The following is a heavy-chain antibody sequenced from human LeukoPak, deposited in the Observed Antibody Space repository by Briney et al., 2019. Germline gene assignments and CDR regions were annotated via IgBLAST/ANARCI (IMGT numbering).Heavy chain of an antibody. CDR1: GFTFSSYS. CDR3: ARPATPKYYDFWSGYLDY. J-gene: IGHJ4*02. Sequence: GGSLRLSCAASGFTFSSYSMNWVRQAPGKGLEWVSYISSSSSTIYYADSVKGRFTISRDNAKNSLYLQMNSLRDEDTAVYYCARPATPKYYDFWSGYLDYWGQGTLVTVSS. V-gene: IGHV3-48*02. CDR2: ISSSSSTI. D-gene: IGHD3-3*01.